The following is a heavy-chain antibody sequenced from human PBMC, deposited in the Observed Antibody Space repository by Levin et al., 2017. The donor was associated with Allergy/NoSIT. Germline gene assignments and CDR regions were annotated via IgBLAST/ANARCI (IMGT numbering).Heavy chain of an antibody. D-gene: IGHD3-3*01. CDR2: INHSGST. CDR1: GGSFSGYY. CDR3: ARGFYVGPTHTIFYPTGYYFDY. V-gene: IGHV4-34*01. Sequence: GSLRLSCAVYGGSFSGYYWSWIRQPPGKGLEWIGEINHSGSTNYNPSLKSRVTISVDTSKNQFSLKLSSVTAADTAVYYCARGFYVGPTHTIFYPTGYYFDYWGQGTLVTVSS. J-gene: IGHJ4*02.